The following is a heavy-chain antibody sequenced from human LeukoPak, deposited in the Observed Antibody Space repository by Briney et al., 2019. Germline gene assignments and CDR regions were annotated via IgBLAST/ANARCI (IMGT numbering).Heavy chain of an antibody. CDR2: IDGDGATT. V-gene: IGHV3-74*01. Sequence: HTGGSLRLSCAASGFTFNSYLMSWVRQAPGKGLVWVSRIDGDGATTSYEDSVKGRFTISRDNANNMVYLEMNSLRVEDTAVYYCTRDSGADRWYFDLWGRGTLVTVSS. CDR3: TRDSGADRWYFDL. D-gene: IGHD7-27*01. J-gene: IGHJ2*01. CDR1: GFTFNSYL.